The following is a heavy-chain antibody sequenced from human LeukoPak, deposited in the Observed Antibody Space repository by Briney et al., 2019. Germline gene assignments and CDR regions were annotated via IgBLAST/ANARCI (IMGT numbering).Heavy chain of an antibody. CDR2: TYYRSKWYS. CDR3: ARDLGWFDP. V-gene: IGHV6-1*01. J-gene: IGHJ5*02. Sequence: SQTLSLTCAISGDSVSSDSVAWNWIRQSPSRGLEWLGRTYYRSKWYSDYAVSVKSRVIINPDTSKNQFSLQLNSVTPEDTAVYYCARDLGWFDPWGQGTLVTVSS. CDR1: GDSVSSDSVA.